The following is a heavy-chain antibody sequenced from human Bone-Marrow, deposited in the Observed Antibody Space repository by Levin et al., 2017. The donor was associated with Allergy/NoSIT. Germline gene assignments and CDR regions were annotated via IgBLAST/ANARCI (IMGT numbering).Heavy chain of an antibody. CDR2: ISSFSRYI. Sequence: PGGSLRLSCAASGFTFGSYNMNWVRQAPGKGLEWVSSISSFSRYIYYADSVKGRFTISRDNAKNSLYLQMKSLRAEDTAVYYCARDGYDSSGYTIHGDYWGQGTLVTVSS. V-gene: IGHV3-21*01. J-gene: IGHJ4*02. CDR1: GFTFGSYN. D-gene: IGHD3-22*01. CDR3: ARDGYDSSGYTIHGDY.